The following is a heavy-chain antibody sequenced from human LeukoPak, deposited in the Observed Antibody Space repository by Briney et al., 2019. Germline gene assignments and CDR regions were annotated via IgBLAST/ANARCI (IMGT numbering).Heavy chain of an antibody. J-gene: IGHJ4*02. Sequence: ASVKVSCKAFGYTFTSYYMHWVRQAPGQGLEWMGIINPSGGSTSYAQKFQGRVTMTRDTSTSTVYMELSSLRSEDTAVYYCARASRYYDFWSGYRFDYWGQGTLVTVSS. CDR1: GYTFTSYY. V-gene: IGHV1-46*01. D-gene: IGHD3-3*01. CDR3: ARASRYYDFWSGYRFDY. CDR2: INPSGGST.